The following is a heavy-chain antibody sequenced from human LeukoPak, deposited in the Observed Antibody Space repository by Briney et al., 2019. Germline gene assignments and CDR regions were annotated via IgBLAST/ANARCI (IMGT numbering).Heavy chain of an antibody. V-gene: IGHV3-7*01. CDR2: IKEDGSEK. J-gene: IGHJ4*02. CDR1: GFTFSTYW. CDR3: AREEXWNAYYLDY. Sequence: GGSLRLSCAASGFTFSTYWMTWVRQAPGKGLEWVANIKEDGSEKYYVDSVKGRFTISRDNAKNSLYLQMNSLRAEDTAVYFCAREEXWNAYYLDYWGQGNLVTVSS. D-gene: IGHD3-3*01.